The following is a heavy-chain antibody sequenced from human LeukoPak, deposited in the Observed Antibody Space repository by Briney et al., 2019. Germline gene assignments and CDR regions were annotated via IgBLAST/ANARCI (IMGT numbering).Heavy chain of an antibody. CDR2: IASDGSST. CDR1: GFTFSSYW. Sequence: GRSLRLSCAASGFTFSSYWMNWVRQAPGKGLVWVSRIASDGSSTTYADSVKGRFSISRDNAKNTLYLQMNSLRVEDTAVYYCARGRPHGNDYWGQGTLVTVSS. J-gene: IGHJ4*02. CDR3: ARGRPHGNDY. V-gene: IGHV3-74*01. D-gene: IGHD4-23*01.